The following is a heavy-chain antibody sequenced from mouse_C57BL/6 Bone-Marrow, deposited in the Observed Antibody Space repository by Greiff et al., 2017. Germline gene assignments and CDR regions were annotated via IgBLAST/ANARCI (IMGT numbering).Heavy chain of an antibody. J-gene: IGHJ4*01. Sequence: QVHVKQSGAELVRPGTSVKMSCKASGYTFTNYWIGWAKQRPGHGLEWIGDIYPGGGYTNYNEKFKGKATLTADKSSSTAYMQFSSLTSEDSAIYYCARWAYSNSAMDYWGQGTSVTVSS. D-gene: IGHD2-5*01. CDR2: IYPGGGYT. CDR3: ARWAYSNSAMDY. CDR1: GYTFTNYW. V-gene: IGHV1-63*01.